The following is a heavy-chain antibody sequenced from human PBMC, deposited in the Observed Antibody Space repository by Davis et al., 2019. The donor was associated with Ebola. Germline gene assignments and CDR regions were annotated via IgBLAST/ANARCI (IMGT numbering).Heavy chain of an antibody. D-gene: IGHD4-11*01. CDR2: IWYDGSNK. Sequence: PGGSLRLSCAASGFTFSSYGMHWVRQAPGKGLEWVAVIWYDGSNKYYADSVKGRFTISRDNSKNTLYLQMNSLRAEDTAVYYCARDHSNYARDNWFDPWGQGTLVTVSS. CDR3: ARDHSNYARDNWFDP. V-gene: IGHV3-33*01. CDR1: GFTFSSYG. J-gene: IGHJ5*02.